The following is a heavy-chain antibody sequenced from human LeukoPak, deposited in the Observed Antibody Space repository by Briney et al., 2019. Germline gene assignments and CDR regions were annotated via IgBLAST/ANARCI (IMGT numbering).Heavy chain of an antibody. J-gene: IGHJ4*02. V-gene: IGHV3-21*01. CDR2: ISSSSSYI. D-gene: IGHD1-7*01. Sequence: GGSLRLSCAASGFTFGSYSMNWVRQAPGKGLEWVSSISSSSSYIYYADSVKGRFTISRDNAKNSLYLQMNSLRAEDTAVYYCARVPSGTTPDYWGQGTLVTVSS. CDR1: GFTFGSYS. CDR3: ARVPSGTTPDY.